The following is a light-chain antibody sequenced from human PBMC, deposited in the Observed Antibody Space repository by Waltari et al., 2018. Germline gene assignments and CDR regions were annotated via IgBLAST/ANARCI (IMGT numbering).Light chain of an antibody. J-gene: IGLJ2*01. CDR2: ENN. Sequence: QSVLSQPPSVSAAPGQKVTISSSGNSLKLESHSVSWSQQFPGAAPKLLVYENNKLPADIPDRFSGSKSVTSATLDITGLQTGDEADYNCGTYDSSVSTGLFGGGTKLTVL. CDR1: SLKLESHS. CDR3: GTYDSSVSTGL. V-gene: IGLV1-51*02.